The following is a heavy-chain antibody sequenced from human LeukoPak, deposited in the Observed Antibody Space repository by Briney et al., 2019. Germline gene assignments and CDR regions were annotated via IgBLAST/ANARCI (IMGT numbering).Heavy chain of an antibody. D-gene: IGHD3-22*01. CDR2: MDPKSGNT. Sequence: ASVKVSCKASGYIFTNFDINWVRQATGQGLEWMGWMDPKSGNTGYAQKFQGRVTFTRDTSISTACMEVNSLRSEDTAVYYCARWTNYDSSGEFDFWGQGTLVTVSS. CDR3: ARWTNYDSSGEFDF. CDR1: GYIFTNFD. V-gene: IGHV1-8*03. J-gene: IGHJ4*02.